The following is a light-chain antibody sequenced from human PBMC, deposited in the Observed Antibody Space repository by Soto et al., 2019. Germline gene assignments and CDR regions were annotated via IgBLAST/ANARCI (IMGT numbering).Light chain of an antibody. J-gene: IGLJ1*01. Sequence: QSVLTQPPSVSGAPGQRVTISCTGSSSNIGAHYDVHWYQQLPGTAPKLLIYGNSNRPSGVPDRFSGSKSGTSASLAITGLQAEDAADYYCQSYDNSLSVYVFGTGTKVTV. CDR2: GNS. V-gene: IGLV1-40*01. CDR3: QSYDNSLSVYV. CDR1: SSNIGAHYD.